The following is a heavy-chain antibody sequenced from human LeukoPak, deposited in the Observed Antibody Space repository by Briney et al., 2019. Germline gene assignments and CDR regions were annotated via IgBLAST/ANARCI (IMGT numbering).Heavy chain of an antibody. V-gene: IGHV1-8*01. Sequence: VASVKVSCKASGYTFTSYDINWVRQAPGQGLEWMGWMNPNSGNTGYAQKFQGRVTMTRNTSISTAYMELSSLRSEDTAVYYCASRVGATGSIDYWGRGTLVSVSS. J-gene: IGHJ4*02. D-gene: IGHD1-26*01. CDR3: ASRVGATGSIDY. CDR2: MNPNSGNT. CDR1: GYTFTSYD.